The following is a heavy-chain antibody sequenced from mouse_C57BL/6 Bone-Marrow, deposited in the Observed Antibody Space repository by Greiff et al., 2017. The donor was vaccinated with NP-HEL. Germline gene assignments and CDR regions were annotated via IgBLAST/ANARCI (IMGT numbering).Heavy chain of an antibody. J-gene: IGHJ2*01. CDR1: GYTFTSYW. Sequence: QVHVKQPGAELVMPGASVKLSCKASGYTFTSYWMHWVKQRPGQGLEWIGEIDPSDSYTNYNQKFKGKSTLTVDKSSSTAYMQLSSLTSEDSAVYYCAIKSTLTTVVAFDYWGQGTTLTVSS. D-gene: IGHD1-1*01. CDR2: IDPSDSYT. V-gene: IGHV1-69*01. CDR3: AIKSTLTTVVAFDY.